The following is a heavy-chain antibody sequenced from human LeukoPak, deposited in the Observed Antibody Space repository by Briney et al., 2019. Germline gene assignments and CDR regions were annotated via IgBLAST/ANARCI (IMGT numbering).Heavy chain of an antibody. CDR1: GFTFSSYS. Sequence: PGGSLRLSCAASGFTFSSYSMNWVRQAPGKGLEWVSSISIISSYIYYADSVKGRFTISRDNAKHSLYLQMNSLRAEDTAVYYCARASGSSWYSYFQHWGQGTLVTVSS. V-gene: IGHV3-21*01. J-gene: IGHJ1*01. D-gene: IGHD6-13*01. CDR2: ISIISSYI. CDR3: ARASGSSWYSYFQH.